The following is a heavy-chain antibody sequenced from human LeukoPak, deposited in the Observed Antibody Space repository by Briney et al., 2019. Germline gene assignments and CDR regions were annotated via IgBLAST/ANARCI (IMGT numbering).Heavy chain of an antibody. V-gene: IGHV4-4*07. D-gene: IGHD1-26*01. J-gene: IGHJ5*02. Sequence: SETLSLTCTVSGASISGHYWSWIRQPAGKGLEWIGRMYPSGSTYYNPSLKSRVTMSVDTSKNQFSLELNSVTAADTAVYYCARDWDTFDPWGQGTLVTVSS. CDR1: GASISGHY. CDR2: MYPSGST. CDR3: ARDWDTFDP.